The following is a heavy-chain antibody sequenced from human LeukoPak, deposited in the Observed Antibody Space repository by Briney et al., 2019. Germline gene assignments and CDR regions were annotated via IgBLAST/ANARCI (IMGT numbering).Heavy chain of an antibody. J-gene: IGHJ6*02. CDR3: ARGTIGVVIIARPYYYYYGMDV. V-gene: IGHV1-69*04. D-gene: IGHD3-3*01. CDR1: GGTFSSYA. CDR2: IIPILGIA. Sequence: SVKVPCKASGGTFSSYAISWVRQAPGQGLEWMGRIIPILGIANYAQKFQGRVTITADKSTSTAYMELSSLRSEDTAVCYCARGTIGVVIIARPYYYYYGMDVWGQGTTVTVSS.